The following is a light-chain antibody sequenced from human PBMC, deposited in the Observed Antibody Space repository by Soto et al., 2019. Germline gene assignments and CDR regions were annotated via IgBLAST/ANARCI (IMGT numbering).Light chain of an antibody. Sequence: DIQMTQSPSSLSASVGDRVTITCRAGQYIGRYLNWYQQKPGKAPKLLIYAASSLHSGVPSRFSGSGSGTDFALTITSLQAEDFATYYCQQLRMYPSTFGGGTKVDIK. CDR1: QYIGRY. J-gene: IGKJ4*01. V-gene: IGKV1-39*01. CDR3: QQLRMYPST. CDR2: AAS.